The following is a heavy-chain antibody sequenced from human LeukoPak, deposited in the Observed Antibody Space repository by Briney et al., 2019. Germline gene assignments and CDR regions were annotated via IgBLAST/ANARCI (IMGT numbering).Heavy chain of an antibody. D-gene: IGHD5-24*01. CDR2: IYYSGST. Sequence: PSETLSLTCTVSGGSISSSSYYWGWIRQPPGKGLEWIGSIYYSGSTYYNPSLKSRVTISVDTSKNQFSLKLSSVTAADTAVYYCARGRGRWLQLKDYYYYYMDVWGKGTTVTVSS. CDR3: ARGRGRWLQLKDYYYYYMDV. J-gene: IGHJ6*03. CDR1: GGSISSSSYY. V-gene: IGHV4-39*01.